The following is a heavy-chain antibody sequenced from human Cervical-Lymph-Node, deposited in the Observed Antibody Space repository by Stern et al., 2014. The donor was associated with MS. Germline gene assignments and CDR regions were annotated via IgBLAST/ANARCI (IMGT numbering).Heavy chain of an antibody. CDR2: IHPGGST. Sequence: QVQLQESGPGLVKPSGTLSLTCVISGGSISSSYWWSWVRQPPGKGLEWVGQIHPGGSTNYNPSLKSRVTISSDKSNNQFSLELTSVTAADTAVYYCAGEADYYKPNYFDPWGQGTLVTVSS. D-gene: IGHD1-26*01. CDR1: GGSISSSYW. J-gene: IGHJ5*02. CDR3: AGEADYYKPNYFDP. V-gene: IGHV4-4*02.